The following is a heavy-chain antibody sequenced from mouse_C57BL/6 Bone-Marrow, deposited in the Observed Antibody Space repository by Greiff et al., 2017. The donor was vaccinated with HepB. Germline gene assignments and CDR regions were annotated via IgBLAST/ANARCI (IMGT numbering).Heavy chain of an antibody. CDR3: AREGAFGTTVVAPAWYFDV. CDR2: IYPRSGNT. Sequence: QVQLQQSGAELARPGASVKLSCKASGYTFTSYGISWVKQRTGQGLEWIGEIYPRSGNTYYNEKFKGKATLTADKSSSTAYMELRSLTSEDSAVYFCAREGAFGTTVVAPAWYFDVWGTGTTVTVSS. J-gene: IGHJ1*03. D-gene: IGHD1-1*01. CDR1: GYTFTSYG. V-gene: IGHV1-81*01.